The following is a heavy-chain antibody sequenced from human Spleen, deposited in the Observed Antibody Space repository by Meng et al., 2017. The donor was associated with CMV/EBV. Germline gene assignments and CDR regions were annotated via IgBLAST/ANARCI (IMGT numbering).Heavy chain of an antibody. J-gene: IGHJ4*02. D-gene: IGHD2-15*01. CDR2: INPNSGGT. Sequence: ASVKVSCKASGYTFTDYYMHWVRQAPGQGLEWMGWINPNSGGTNYAQKFQGRVTMTRDTSISTAYMELSRLRSDDTAVYYCARGRCSGSSCYYGDWGQGTLVTVSS. V-gene: IGHV1-2*02. CDR1: GYTFTDYY. CDR3: ARGRCSGSSCYYGD.